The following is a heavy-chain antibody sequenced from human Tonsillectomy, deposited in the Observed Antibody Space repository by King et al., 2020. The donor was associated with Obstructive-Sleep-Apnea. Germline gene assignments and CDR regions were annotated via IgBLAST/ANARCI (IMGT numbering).Heavy chain of an antibody. CDR3: AKASGPDFDY. V-gene: IGHV3-30*02. Sequence: VQLVESGGGVVQPGRSLRLSCAAAGFTFSSYGMHWVRQAPGKGLEWVAFIRYDGSNKNYADSVKGRFSISRDNSKNTLYLQMSSLRAEDTAVYYCAKASGPDFDYWGQGTPVTVSS. CDR1: GFTFSSYG. J-gene: IGHJ4*02. CDR2: IRYDGSNK.